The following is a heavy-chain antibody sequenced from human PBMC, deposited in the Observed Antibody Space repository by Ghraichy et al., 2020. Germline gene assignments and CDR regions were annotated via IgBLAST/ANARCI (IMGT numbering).Heavy chain of an antibody. CDR2: INAGNGNT. CDR1: GYTFTSYA. CDR3: ARRSTRGGFDP. V-gene: IGHV1-3*01. D-gene: IGHD2-2*01. J-gene: IGHJ5*02. Sequence: ASVKVSCKASGYTFTSYAMHWVRQAPGQRLEWMGWINAGNGNTKYSQKFQGRVTITRDTSASTAYMELSSLRSEDTALYYCARRSTRGGFDPWGQGTLVTVSS.